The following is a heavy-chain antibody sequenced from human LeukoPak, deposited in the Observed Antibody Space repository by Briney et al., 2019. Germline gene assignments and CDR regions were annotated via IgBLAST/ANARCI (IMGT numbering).Heavy chain of an antibody. Sequence: GGSLRLSCAASGFTFSNAWMSWVRQAPGKGLEWVGRIKSETDGGTTDYAAPVKGRFTISRDDSKSTLYLQMNSLKTEDTAVYYCSDCSSTSCSSLYMDVWGKGTTVTVSS. CDR3: SDCSSTSCSSLYMDV. D-gene: IGHD2-2*01. J-gene: IGHJ6*03. V-gene: IGHV3-15*01. CDR2: IKSETDGGTT. CDR1: GFTFSNAW.